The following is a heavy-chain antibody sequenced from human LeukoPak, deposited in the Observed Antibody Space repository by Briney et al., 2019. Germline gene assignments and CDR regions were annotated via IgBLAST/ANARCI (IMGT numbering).Heavy chain of an antibody. D-gene: IGHD6-13*01. CDR3: ARSRSVDY. J-gene: IGHJ4*02. CDR2: ISSGSSTI. CDR1: GFTFSTYS. V-gene: IGHV3-48*02. Sequence: GGSLRLSCAASGFTFSTYSMNWVRQAPGKELEWFSYISSGSSTIYYADSVKGRFTISRDNAKNSLYLQMNSLRDEDTAVYYCARSRSVDYWGQGTLVTVSS.